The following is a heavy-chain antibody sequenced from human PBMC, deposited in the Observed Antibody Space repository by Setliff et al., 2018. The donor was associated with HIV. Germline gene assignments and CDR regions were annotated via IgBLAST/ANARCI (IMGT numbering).Heavy chain of an antibody. CDR1: GDSLSSDYYY. J-gene: IGHJ4*02. V-gene: IGHV4-31*03. D-gene: IGHD4-17*01. CDR3: ARDFLRSGYFDH. Sequence: SETLSLTCTVSGDSLSSDYYYWTWIRQHPEKGLEWIGYIYYSGSTLYNPSLRSRLTMSVDTSKNQFSLKLSSVTAADTTVYYCARDFLRSGYFDHWGQGKLVTVSS. CDR2: IYYSGST.